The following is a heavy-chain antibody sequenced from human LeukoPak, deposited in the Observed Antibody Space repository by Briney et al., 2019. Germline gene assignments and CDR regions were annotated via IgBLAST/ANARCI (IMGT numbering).Heavy chain of an antibody. D-gene: IGHD2-2*01. CDR3: ARQKGSSTSPYYFDY. V-gene: IGHV4-34*01. J-gene: IGHJ4*02. Sequence: SETLSLTCAVYGGSFSGYYWSWIRQPPGKGLEWIGEIDHSGSTNYNPSLKSRVTISVDTSKNQSSLKLSSVTAADTAVYYCARQKGSSTSPYYFDYWGQGTLVTVSS. CDR1: GGSFSGYY. CDR2: IDHSGST.